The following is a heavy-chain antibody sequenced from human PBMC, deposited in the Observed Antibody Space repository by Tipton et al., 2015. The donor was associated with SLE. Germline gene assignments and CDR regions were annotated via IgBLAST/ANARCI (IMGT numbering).Heavy chain of an antibody. J-gene: IGHJ4*02. CDR3: ARGPLPYGSGSYFDD. D-gene: IGHD3-10*01. CDR1: GASTIPSS. Sequence: TLSLTCTVYGASTIPSSFTLIRHPPCKVLEWLGFIHDTGTTNYNPSLERRLTISKGPSKNQFSLRLNSVTAADTAVYYCARGPLPYGSGSYFDDWGQGTLVTVSS. V-gene: IGHV4-59*08. CDR2: IHDTGTT.